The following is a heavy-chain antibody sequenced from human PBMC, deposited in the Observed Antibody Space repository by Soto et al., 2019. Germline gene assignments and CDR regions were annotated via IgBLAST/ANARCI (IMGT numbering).Heavy chain of an antibody. CDR2: IDPSDYYT. J-gene: IGHJ6*02. CDR3: ARSNYYDSSGYYYSLYSYAMDV. V-gene: IGHV5-10-1*01. Sequence: GECLESSGKGSGYSFTSYWISGVRQMTGKGLEWMGRIDPSDYYTNYILSFQGHVTISADKSISTAYLQWSSLKASDTAMYYCARSNYYDSSGYYYSLYSYAMDVWGQAPTVTVSS. CDR1: GYSFTSYW. D-gene: IGHD3-22*01.